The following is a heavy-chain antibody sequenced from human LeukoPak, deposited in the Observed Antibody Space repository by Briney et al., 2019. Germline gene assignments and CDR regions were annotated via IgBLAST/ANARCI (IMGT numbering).Heavy chain of an antibody. Sequence: SETLSLTCAVSGGSISSSNWWSWVRQPPGKGLEWIGEIYHSGSTNYNPSLKSRVTISVDKSKNQFSLKLSSVTAADTAVYYCANWDSSGWSYYFDYWGQGTLVTVSS. CDR3: ANWDSSGWSYYFDY. V-gene: IGHV4-4*02. CDR1: GGSISSSNW. J-gene: IGHJ4*02. D-gene: IGHD6-19*01. CDR2: IYHSGST.